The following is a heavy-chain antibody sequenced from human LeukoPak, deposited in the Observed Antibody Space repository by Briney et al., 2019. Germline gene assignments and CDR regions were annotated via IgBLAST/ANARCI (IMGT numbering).Heavy chain of an antibody. V-gene: IGHV3-21*01. CDR2: ISSSSSYI. CDR3: ARDMRLRAFDI. CDR1: GFTFSSYS. D-gene: IGHD2-2*01. Sequence: GGSLRLSCAASGFTFSSYSMNWVRQAPGKGLEWVSSISSSSSYIYYADSVKGRFTISRDNAKNSLYLQMNSLRAEDTAVCYCARDMRLRAFDIWGQGTMVTVSS. J-gene: IGHJ3*02.